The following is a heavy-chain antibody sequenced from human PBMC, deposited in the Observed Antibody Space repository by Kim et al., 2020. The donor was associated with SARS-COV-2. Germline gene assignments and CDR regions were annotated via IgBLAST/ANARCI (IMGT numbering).Heavy chain of an antibody. J-gene: IGHJ4*02. CDR2: VTESGDGT. CDR1: GFTFRNYA. Sequence: GGSLRLSCAASGFTFRNYAVSWFRQAPGKGLEWVSAVTESGDGTYYADSVEGRFTISRDNSRDTLYLQMNTLRAEDTAVYYCAQETYGDYEAFDYWGQGT. V-gene: IGHV3-23*01. CDR3: AQETYGDYEAFDY. D-gene: IGHD4-17*01.